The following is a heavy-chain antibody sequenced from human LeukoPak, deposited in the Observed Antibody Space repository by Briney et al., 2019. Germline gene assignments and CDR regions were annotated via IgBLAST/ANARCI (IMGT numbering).Heavy chain of an antibody. D-gene: IGHD5-24*01. CDR1: GYSFSTYW. V-gene: IGHV5-51*01. CDR2: IYPSDSDS. J-gene: IGHJ4*02. Sequence: GESLKISCKGSGYSFSTYWIGWVRQMPGKGLECMGVIYPSDSDSRYSPSFQGQVTISADKSIGTAYLQWSSLKASDTAMYYCARQRWGDGYNSPSDYWGQGTLVTVSS. CDR3: ARQRWGDGYNSPSDY.